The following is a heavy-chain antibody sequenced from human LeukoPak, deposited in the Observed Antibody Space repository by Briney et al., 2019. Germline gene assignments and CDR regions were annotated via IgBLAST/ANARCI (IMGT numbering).Heavy chain of an antibody. J-gene: IGHJ4*02. Sequence: GGSLRLSCAASGFTFSSYAMSWVRQAPGKGLEWVAYVTSTSNSVHYADSVKGRFTISRDNAKNSLYLQMNSLRAEDTAVYYCARETRSGYYHYFDYWGQGTLVTVSS. CDR1: GFTFSSYA. V-gene: IGHV3-48*01. CDR2: VTSTSNSV. CDR3: ARETRSGYYHYFDY. D-gene: IGHD3-3*01.